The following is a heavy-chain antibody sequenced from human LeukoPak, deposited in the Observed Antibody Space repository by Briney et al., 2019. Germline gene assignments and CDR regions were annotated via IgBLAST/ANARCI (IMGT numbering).Heavy chain of an antibody. J-gene: IGHJ4*02. D-gene: IGHD3-22*01. CDR3: ARQRYYYDSSGTYFDY. Sequence: GESLKICCKGSGYSFTSYWIGWVRQMPGKGLEWMGIVCPCGSDTRSSPSFQGQVTISADKPISTAFLQWSSLKASDTAMYYCARQRYYYDSSGTYFDYWGQGTLVTVSS. V-gene: IGHV5-51*01. CDR1: GYSFTSYW. CDR2: VCPCGSDT.